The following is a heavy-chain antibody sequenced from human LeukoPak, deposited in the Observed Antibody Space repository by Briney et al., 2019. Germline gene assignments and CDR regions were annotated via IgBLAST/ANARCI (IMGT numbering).Heavy chain of an antibody. V-gene: IGHV3-9*01. CDR3: AKDTKGYYYDSSGLDY. D-gene: IGHD3-22*01. Sequence: HSGGSLRLPCAASGFTFDDYAMHWVRQAPGKGLEWVSGISWNSGSIGYADSVKGRFTISRDNAKNSLYLQMNSLRAEDTALYYCAKDTKGYYYDSSGLDYWGQGTLVTVSS. J-gene: IGHJ4*02. CDR2: ISWNSGSI. CDR1: GFTFDDYA.